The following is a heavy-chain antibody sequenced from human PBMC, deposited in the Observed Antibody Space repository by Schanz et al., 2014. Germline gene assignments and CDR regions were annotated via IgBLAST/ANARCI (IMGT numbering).Heavy chain of an antibody. J-gene: IGHJ4*02. CDR1: GFTFSSYD. CDR2: LWHDGSKK. D-gene: IGHD1-26*01. V-gene: IGHV3-33*01. Sequence: QVPLVESGGGVVQPGRSLRLSCVASGFTFSSYDVFWVRQAPGKGLEWVAILWHDGSKKYYADSVKGRFTISRDNSKTTLYLQMNSLRPEDTAVYYCARDHTTESYYSAGPPIDYWGQGTLLTVSS. CDR3: ARDHTTESYYSAGPPIDY.